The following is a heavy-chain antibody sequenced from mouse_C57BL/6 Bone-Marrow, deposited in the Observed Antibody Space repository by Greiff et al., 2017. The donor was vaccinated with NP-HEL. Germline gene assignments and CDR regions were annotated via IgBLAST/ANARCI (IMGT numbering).Heavy chain of an antibody. CDR2: INYDGSST. D-gene: IGHD2-5*01. CDR1: GFTFSDYY. V-gene: IGHV5-16*01. J-gene: IGHJ3*01. Sequence: EVQLVESEGGLVQPGSSMKLSCTASGFTFSDYYMAWVRQVPEKGLEWVANINYDGSSTYYLDSLKSRFIISRDNAKNILYLQMSSLKSEDTATYYCARGDSNYVAWFAYWGQGTLVTVSA. CDR3: ARGDSNYVAWFAY.